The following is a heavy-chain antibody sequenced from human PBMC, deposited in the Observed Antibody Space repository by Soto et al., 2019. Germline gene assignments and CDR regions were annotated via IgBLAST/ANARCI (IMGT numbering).Heavy chain of an antibody. V-gene: IGHV1-24*01. J-gene: IGHJ4*02. Sequence: ASVKVSCKVSGYTLTELSMHWVRQAPGKGLEWMGGFDPEDGETIYAQKFQGRVTMTEDTSTSTAYMELSRLRSEDTAVYYCARARHLPRTYYYDSSGYYAFDYWGQGTLVTVSS. CDR1: GYTLTELS. CDR2: FDPEDGET. CDR3: ARARHLPRTYYYDSSGYYAFDY. D-gene: IGHD3-22*01.